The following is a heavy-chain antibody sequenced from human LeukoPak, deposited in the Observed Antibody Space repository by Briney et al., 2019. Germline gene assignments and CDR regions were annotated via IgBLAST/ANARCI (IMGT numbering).Heavy chain of an antibody. CDR2: TYYSGST. J-gene: IGHJ4*02. CDR3: ARADSSSWYYFDY. D-gene: IGHD6-13*01. CDR1: GGSISSYY. V-gene: IGHV4-59*01. Sequence: PSETLSLTCTVSGGSISSYYWSWIRQPPGKGLEWIGYTYYSGSTNYNPSLKSRVTISVDTSKNQFSLKLSSVTAADTAVYYCARADSSSWYYFDYWGQGTLVTVSS.